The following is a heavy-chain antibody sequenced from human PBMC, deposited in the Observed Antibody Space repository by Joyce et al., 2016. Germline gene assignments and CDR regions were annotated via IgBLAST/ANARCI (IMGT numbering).Heavy chain of an antibody. V-gene: IGHV3-7*03. CDR1: GFSSSSSW. Sequence: GGSLRLSCASSGFSSSSSWMTWVRQAPGKGLEWVGNIKEDGTQKYYGDSVKGRFTISRDNDKNSVYLQSNSLRGEDTAVYYCARDRGWFAIDFWGQGTLVSVSS. D-gene: IGHD3-10*01. J-gene: IGHJ4*02. CDR2: IKEDGTQK. CDR3: ARDRGWFAIDF.